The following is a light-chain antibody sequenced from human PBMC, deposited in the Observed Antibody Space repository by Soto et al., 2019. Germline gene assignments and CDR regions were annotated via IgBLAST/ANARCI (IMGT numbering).Light chain of an antibody. CDR1: MREVGAYNL. CDR3: SSYTSKSSLI. J-gene: IGLJ2*01. Sequence: QSALTQPASVSGSPGQSITISCAGTMREVGAYNLVSWYQQHPGRAPQLIIYEVRNRPSGISFRFSGSKSGNTASLTISGLQAEDEADYYCSSYTSKSSLIFGGGTKLTVL. V-gene: IGLV2-14*01. CDR2: EVR.